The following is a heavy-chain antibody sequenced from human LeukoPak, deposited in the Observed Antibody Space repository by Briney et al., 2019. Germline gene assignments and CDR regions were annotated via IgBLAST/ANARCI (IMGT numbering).Heavy chain of an antibody. CDR2: IYYSGST. V-gene: IGHV4-59*01. Sequence: SETLSLTCTVSGGSFTSFYWSWFRQPPGKGLEWIGYIYYSGSTNYNPSLKSRVTISVDTSKNQFSLKLSSVTAADTAVYYCARDHSSSWYRWFDPWGQGTLVTVSS. CDR1: GGSFTSFY. J-gene: IGHJ5*02. CDR3: ARDHSSSWYRWFDP. D-gene: IGHD6-13*01.